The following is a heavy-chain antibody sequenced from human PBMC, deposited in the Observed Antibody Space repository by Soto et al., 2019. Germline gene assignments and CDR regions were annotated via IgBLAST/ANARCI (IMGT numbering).Heavy chain of an antibody. CDR2: INAGNGAT. CDR3: ARDPGWLVRIAFDN. V-gene: IGHV1-3*01. CDR1: GYTFTIYA. Sequence: ASVKVSCKASGYTFTIYAIHWVRQAPGQRLEWMGWINAGNGATKYSQNFQDRLTITRDTSANTAFMELSSLKSEDTAVYYCARDPGWLVRIAFDNWGQGTMVTVSS. J-gene: IGHJ3*02. D-gene: IGHD6-19*01.